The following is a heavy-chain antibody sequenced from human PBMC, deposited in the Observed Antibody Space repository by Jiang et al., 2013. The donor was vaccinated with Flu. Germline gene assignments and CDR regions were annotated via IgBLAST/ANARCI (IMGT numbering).Heavy chain of an antibody. D-gene: IGHD2-15*01. CDR3: ARHNGYCSGGSCLDGFDY. J-gene: IGHJ4*02. CDR2: IDPSDSYI. V-gene: IGHV5-10-1*01. CDR1: YSFISYW. Sequence: YSFISYWISWVAPGCPGKGLEWMGRIDPSDSYINYSPSFQGHVTISADKSISTAYLQWSSLKASDTAMYYCARHNGYCSGGSCLDGFDYWGQGTLVTVSS.